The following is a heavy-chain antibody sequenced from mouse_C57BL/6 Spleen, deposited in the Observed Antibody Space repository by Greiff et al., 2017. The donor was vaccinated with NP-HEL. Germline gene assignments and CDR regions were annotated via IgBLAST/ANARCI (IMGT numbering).Heavy chain of an antibody. D-gene: IGHD1-1*01. CDR1: GYTFTDYN. CDR3: ARSGYYGSSYDWYCDV. Sequence: VQLQQSGPELVKPGASVKIPCKASGYTFTDYNMDWVKQSHGKSLEWIGDINPNNGGTIYNQKFKGKATLTVDKSSSTAYMELRSLTSEDTAVYYCARSGYYGSSYDWYCDVWGTGTTVTVSS. V-gene: IGHV1-18*01. J-gene: IGHJ1*03. CDR2: INPNNGGT.